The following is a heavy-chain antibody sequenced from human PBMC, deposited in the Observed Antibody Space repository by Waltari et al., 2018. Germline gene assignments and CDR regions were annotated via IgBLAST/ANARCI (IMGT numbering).Heavy chain of an antibody. J-gene: IGHJ4*02. CDR2: VHGSTGRT. CDR3: ARDRGRGLYLDT. V-gene: IGHV4-4*02. D-gene: IGHD2-15*01. CDR1: GDSASNPYL. Sequence: QLQLQESGPGLVQPSGTLSLTCAVSGDSASNPYLWNGVRQPPGKGLEWIGQVHGSTGRTNYNPSFASRVTVSLDTYNNQFSLELTYATAADTAVYYCARDRGRGLYLDTWGPGTLVTVSP.